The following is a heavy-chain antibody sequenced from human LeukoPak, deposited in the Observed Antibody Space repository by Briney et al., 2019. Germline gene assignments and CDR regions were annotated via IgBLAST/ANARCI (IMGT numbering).Heavy chain of an antibody. D-gene: IGHD3-3*01. Sequence: KAGGSLRLSCAASGITFSNNDMNWVRQAPGKGLEWVSCISTTSAYIYYADSVKGRFTISRDNAKNSLYLQMNSLGAEDTAVYYCARGGFGVDIRGEAFDIWGQGTMVTVSS. V-gene: IGHV3-21*01. CDR2: ISTTSAYI. CDR1: GITFSNND. J-gene: IGHJ3*02. CDR3: ARGGFGVDIRGEAFDI.